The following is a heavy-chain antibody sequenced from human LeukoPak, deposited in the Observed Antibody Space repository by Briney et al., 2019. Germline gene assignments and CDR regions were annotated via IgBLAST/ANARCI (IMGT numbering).Heavy chain of an antibody. CDR1: GYTFTGYY. CDR2: INPNSGGT. CDR3: ARGPLRGDFWSGYFSELDY. V-gene: IGHV1-2*02. J-gene: IGHJ4*02. Sequence: GASVKVSCKASGYTFTGYYMHWVRQAPGQGLEWMGWINPNSGGTNYAQKFQGRVTMTRDTSISTACMELSRLRSDDTAVYYCARGPLRGDFWSGYFSELDYWGQGTLVTVSS. D-gene: IGHD3-3*01.